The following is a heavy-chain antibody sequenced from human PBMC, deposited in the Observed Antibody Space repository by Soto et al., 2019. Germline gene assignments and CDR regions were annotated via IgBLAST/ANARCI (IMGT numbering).Heavy chain of an antibody. CDR3: ASSLLTPVAC. CDR1: GFTFSSYW. V-gene: IGHV3-74*01. J-gene: IGHJ4*02. D-gene: IGHD7-27*01. CDR2: INSDGSST. Sequence: EVQLVESGGGLVQPGGSLRLSCAASGFTFSSYWMHWVRQAPGKGLVWVSRINSDGSSTFYADSVKGRFTISRDNAKNTLYLQMNSLRAEDTGVYYCASSLLTPVACWGRGTLVTVAS.